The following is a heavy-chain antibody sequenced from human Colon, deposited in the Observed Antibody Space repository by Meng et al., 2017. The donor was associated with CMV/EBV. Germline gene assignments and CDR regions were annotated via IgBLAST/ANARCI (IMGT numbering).Heavy chain of an antibody. CDR3: AKGAIFGVTAPDS. CDR2: IRGRDGRA. J-gene: IGHJ4*02. CDR1: GFTFSTYT. D-gene: IGHD3-3*01. V-gene: IGHV3-23*01. Sequence: GESLKISCAASGFTFSTYTMSWVRQAPGKGLEWVSRIRGRDGRASYADSVKGRFTISRDISQNTLYLQMNSLRAEDTAVYHCAKGAIFGVTAPDSWGQGTLVTVSS.